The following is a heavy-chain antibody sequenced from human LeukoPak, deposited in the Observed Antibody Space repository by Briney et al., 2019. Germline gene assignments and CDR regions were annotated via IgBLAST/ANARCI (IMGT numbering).Heavy chain of an antibody. CDR3: ARLVVVPAAILPDY. J-gene: IGHJ4*02. CDR2: ISAYNGNT. V-gene: IGHV1-18*04. Sequence: ASVKVSCKASDYTFTSYGISWVRQAPGQGLEWMGWISAYNGNTNYAQKLQGRVTMTTDTSTSTAYMELRSLRSDDTAVYYCARLVVVPAAILPDYWGQGTLVTVSS. CDR1: DYTFTSYG. D-gene: IGHD2-2*01.